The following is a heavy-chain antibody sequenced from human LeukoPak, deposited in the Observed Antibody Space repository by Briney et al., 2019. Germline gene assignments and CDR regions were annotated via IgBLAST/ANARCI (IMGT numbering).Heavy chain of an antibody. CDR1: AFILCRYT. J-gene: IGHJ5*02. D-gene: IGHD6-19*01. Sequence: PGGSLRLSCAASAFILCRYTTSSVRQAPGKGLEWVSAIGGSGANTYYADSVKGRFTISRDNSKNTLYLQMNSLRAEDTAVYYCAIDPKQYLAYNCFDICGQGTVVTVSS. CDR3: AIDPKQYLAYNCFDI. V-gene: IGHV3-23*01. CDR2: IGGSGANT.